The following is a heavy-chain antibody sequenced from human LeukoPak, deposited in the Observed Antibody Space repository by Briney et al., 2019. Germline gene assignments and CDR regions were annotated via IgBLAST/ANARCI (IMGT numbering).Heavy chain of an antibody. Sequence: GGSLRLSCAASGFTFDDYAMHWVRQAPGKGLEWVSGISWNSGSIGYADSVKGRFTISRDNAKNSLYLQMNSLRAEDTALYYCAKSQYYHYYGMDVWGQGTTVTVSS. CDR1: GFTFDDYA. V-gene: IGHV3-9*01. CDR2: ISWNSGSI. J-gene: IGHJ6*02. CDR3: AKSQYYHYYGMDV.